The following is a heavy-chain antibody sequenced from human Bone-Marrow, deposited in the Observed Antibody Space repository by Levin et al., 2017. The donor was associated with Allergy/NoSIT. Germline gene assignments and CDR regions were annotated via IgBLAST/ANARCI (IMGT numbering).Heavy chain of an antibody. CDR1: GFTFSSYG. CDR3: ARAPYGSGSYYNV. CDR2: IWYDGSNK. J-gene: IGHJ4*02. V-gene: IGHV3-33*01. D-gene: IGHD3-10*01. Sequence: GGSLRLSCAASGFTFSSYGMHWVRQAPGKGLEWVAVIWYDGSNKYYADSVKGRFTISRDNSKNTLYLQMNSLRAEATAVYYCARAPYGSGSYYNVWGQGTLVTVSS.